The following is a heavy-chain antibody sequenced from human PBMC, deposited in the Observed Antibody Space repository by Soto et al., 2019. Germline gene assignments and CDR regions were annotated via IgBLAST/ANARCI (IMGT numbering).Heavy chain of an antibody. CDR3: ARESYDFWSGYYSVPYGMDV. V-gene: IGHV4-59*01. D-gene: IGHD3-3*01. Sequence: SETLSLTCTVSGGSISSYYWSWIRQPPGKGLEWIGYIYYSGSTNYNPSLKSRVTISVDTSKNQFSLKLSSVTAADTAVYYCARESYDFWSGYYSVPYGMDVWGQGTTVTVS. J-gene: IGHJ6*02. CDR2: IYYSGST. CDR1: GGSISSYY.